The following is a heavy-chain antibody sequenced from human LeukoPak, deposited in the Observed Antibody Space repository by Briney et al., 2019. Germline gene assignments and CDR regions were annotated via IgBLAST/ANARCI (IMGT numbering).Heavy chain of an antibody. J-gene: IGHJ4*02. CDR1: GFTFSSYG. V-gene: IGHV3-30*18. D-gene: IGHD2-21*02. CDR3: AKGEAYCGGDCFYYFDY. Sequence: PGGSLRLSCAASGFTFSSYGMHWVRQAPGKGLEWVAVISYDGSNKYYADPVKGRFTISRDNSKNTLYLQMNSLRAEDTAVYYCAKGEAYCGGDCFYYFDYWGQGTLVTVSS. CDR2: ISYDGSNK.